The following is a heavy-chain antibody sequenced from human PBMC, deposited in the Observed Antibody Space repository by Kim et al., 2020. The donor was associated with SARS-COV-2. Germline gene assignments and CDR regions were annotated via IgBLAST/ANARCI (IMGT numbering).Heavy chain of an antibody. D-gene: IGHD6-13*01. CDR1: GGSISSYY. Sequence: SETLSLTCTVSGGSISSYYWSWIRQPPGKGLEWIGYIYYSGSTNYNPSLKSRVTISVDTSKNQFSLKLSSVTAADTAVYYCARNSWPDPQNWFDPWGQGTLVTVSS. J-gene: IGHJ5*02. CDR3: ARNSWPDPQNWFDP. V-gene: IGHV4-59*13. CDR2: IYYSGST.